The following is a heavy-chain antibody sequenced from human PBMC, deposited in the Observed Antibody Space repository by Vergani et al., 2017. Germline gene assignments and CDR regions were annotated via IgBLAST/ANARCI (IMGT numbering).Heavy chain of an antibody. CDR1: GFTFSDYY. Sequence: QVQLVESGGGLVKPGGSLRLSCAASGFTFSDYYMSWIRQAPGKGLEWVAVIWYDGSNKYYADSVKGRFTISRDNSKNTLYLQMNSLRAEDTAVYYCAREGGADYGELDYWGQGTLVTVSS. CDR2: IWYDGSNK. J-gene: IGHJ4*02. D-gene: IGHD4-17*01. CDR3: AREGGADYGELDY. V-gene: IGHV3-33*08.